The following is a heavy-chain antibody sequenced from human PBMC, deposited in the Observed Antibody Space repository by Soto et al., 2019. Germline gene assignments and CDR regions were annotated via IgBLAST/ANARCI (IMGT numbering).Heavy chain of an antibody. Sequence: GGSLRLSCAASGFTFSSYSMNWVRQAPGKGLEWVSSISSSSSYIYYADSVKGRFTISRDNAKNSLYLQMNSLRAEDTAVYYSARDTLSSRWTQSYYNGMDALRKGPTVTVS. CDR3: ARDTLSSRWTQSYYNGMDA. CDR2: ISSSSSYI. J-gene: IGHJ6*04. CDR1: GFTFSSYS. V-gene: IGHV3-21*01. D-gene: IGHD6-13*01.